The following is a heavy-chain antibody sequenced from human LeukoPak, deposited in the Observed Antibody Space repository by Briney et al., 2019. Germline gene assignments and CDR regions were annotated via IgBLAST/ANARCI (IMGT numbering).Heavy chain of an antibody. D-gene: IGHD6-6*01. J-gene: IGHJ5*02. CDR2: ISYSGTT. Sequence: SETLSLTCAVSGGSISAYHWSWIRQPPGKGLEWIGYISYSGTTNYSPSLKSRVTISVDTSKNQFSLKLSSVNAADTAVYYCARDHSSIAWFDPWGQGTLVTVSS. V-gene: IGHV4-59*01. CDR1: GGSISAYH. CDR3: ARDHSSIAWFDP.